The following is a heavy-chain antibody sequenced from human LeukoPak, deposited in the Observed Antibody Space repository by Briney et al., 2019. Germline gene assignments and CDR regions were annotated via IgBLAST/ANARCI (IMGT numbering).Heavy chain of an antibody. D-gene: IGHD2-15*01. CDR3: ATTKYCSGGSCYYFDY. J-gene: IGHJ4*02. Sequence: GGSLRLSCAASGFTFSSYGMHWVRQAPGKGLEWVAVISYDGSNKYYADSVKGRFTISRDNSKNTLYLQMNSLRAEDTAVYYCATTKYCSGGSCYYFDYWGQGTLVTVSS. V-gene: IGHV3-30*03. CDR2: ISYDGSNK. CDR1: GFTFSSYG.